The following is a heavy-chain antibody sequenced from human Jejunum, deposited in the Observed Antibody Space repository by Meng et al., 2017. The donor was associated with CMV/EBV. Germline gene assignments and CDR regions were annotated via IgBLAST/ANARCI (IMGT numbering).Heavy chain of an antibody. CDR2: ICNSGVT. D-gene: IGHD2-15*01. Sequence: VLLRDVGHVFVQPFDTLSLACAVSWSSFSTYYWSWIRQPPGKGLEGIGYICNSGVTYYNPSLKSRVTISIDTSKNQFSLKLNSVTAADTAVYYCVRHGDCSSGSCFYHWFDPWGQGSLVTVSS. CDR3: VRHGDCSSGSCFYHWFDP. J-gene: IGHJ5*02. V-gene: IGHV4-59*01. CDR1: WSSFSTYY.